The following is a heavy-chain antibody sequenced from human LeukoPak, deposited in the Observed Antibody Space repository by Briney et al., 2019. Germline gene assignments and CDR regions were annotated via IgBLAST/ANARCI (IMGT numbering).Heavy chain of an antibody. CDR1: GFTFSSYA. CDR2: ISGSGGST. V-gene: IGHV3-23*01. J-gene: IGHJ4*02. Sequence: GGSLRLSCAASGFTFSSYAMSWVRQAPGKGLEWVSAISGSGGSTYYADSVKGRFTISRDNSKNTLYLQMNSLRAEDTAVYYCAKGYYDSSGYSNLIFDYWGQGTLVTVSS. CDR3: AKGYYDSSGYSNLIFDY. D-gene: IGHD3-22*01.